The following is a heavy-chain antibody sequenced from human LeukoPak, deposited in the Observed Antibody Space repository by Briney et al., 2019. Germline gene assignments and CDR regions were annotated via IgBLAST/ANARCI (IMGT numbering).Heavy chain of an antibody. CDR1: GGSISSSRHY. J-gene: IGHJ4*02. V-gene: IGHV4-39*01. Sequence: PSETLSLTRTVSGGSISSSRHYWGWIRQPPGKGLEWIGNILYSGSTNYNPSLKSRVTISVDTSKNQFSLKLSSVTAADTAEYYCVRRVAGSGYRDYWGQGTLVTVSS. D-gene: IGHD3-22*01. CDR2: ILYSGST. CDR3: VRRVAGSGYRDY.